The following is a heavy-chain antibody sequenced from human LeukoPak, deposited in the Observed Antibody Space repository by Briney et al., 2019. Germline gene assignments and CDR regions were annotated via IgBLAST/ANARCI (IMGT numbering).Heavy chain of an antibody. D-gene: IGHD6-6*01. Sequence: GGSLRLSCAVSGFTFSGFWMSWSRQAPGKGLEWVASINSDGSEGYYADVVKGRFTISRDNAKNSLYLQINSLRAEDTAVYYCARSSYSSSSSVWGQGTIATVSS. V-gene: IGHV3-7*03. CDR2: INSDGSEG. CDR1: GFTFSGFW. J-gene: IGHJ3*01. CDR3: ARSSYSSSSSV.